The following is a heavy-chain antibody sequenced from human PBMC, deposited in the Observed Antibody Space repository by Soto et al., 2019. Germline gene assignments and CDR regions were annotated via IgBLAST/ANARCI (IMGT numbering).Heavy chain of an antibody. Sequence: SETLSLTCAVSGDSISGSRWWSWVRQSPGKGLDWSGEVYHTGTTRYNPSLRRRVTISVDTSRNQCSLNLNSFTAAETAVYCFVGDGYYSLDVWGQVTTVTVSS. J-gene: IGHJ6*02. V-gene: IGHV4-4*01. CDR2: VYHTGTT. CDR1: GDSISGSRW. CDR3: VGDGYYSLDV.